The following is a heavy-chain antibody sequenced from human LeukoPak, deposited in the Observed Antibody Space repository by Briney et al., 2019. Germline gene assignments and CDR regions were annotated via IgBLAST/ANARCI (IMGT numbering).Heavy chain of an antibody. V-gene: IGHV1-46*01. CDR2: INPSGGST. CDR3: ARDYYDNSGYYSHTGGY. CDR1: GYTFTSYY. D-gene: IGHD3-22*01. Sequence: ASVKVSCKASGYTFTSYYMHWVRQAPGQGLEWMGIINPSGGSTNYAQKFQGRVTMTRDTSTSTAYMELRSLRSDDTAVYYCARDYYDNSGYYSHTGGYWGQGTLVTVSS. J-gene: IGHJ4*02.